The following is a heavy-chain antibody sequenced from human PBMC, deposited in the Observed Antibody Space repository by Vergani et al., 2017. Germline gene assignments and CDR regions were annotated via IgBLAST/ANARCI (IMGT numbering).Heavy chain of an antibody. J-gene: IGHJ4*02. D-gene: IGHD6-19*01. CDR1: GFTFSSYG. Sequence: VQLVESGGGLVQPGRSLRLSCAASGFTFSSYGMHWVRQAPGKGLEWVAVIWYDGSNKYYADSVKGRFTISRDNSKNTLYLQMNSLRAEDTAVYYCARGSSSSGWLDYWGQGTLVTVSS. V-gene: IGHV3-33*01. CDR3: ARGSSSSGWLDY. CDR2: IWYDGSNK.